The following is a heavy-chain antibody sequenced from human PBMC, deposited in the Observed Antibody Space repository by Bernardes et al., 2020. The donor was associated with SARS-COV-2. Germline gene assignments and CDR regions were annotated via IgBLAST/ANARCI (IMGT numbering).Heavy chain of an antibody. J-gene: IGHJ4*02. Sequence: SETLSLTCTVSGGSISSYYWSWIRQPPGKGLEWIGYTYYSGSTNYNPSLKSRVTISVDTSKNQFSLKLSSVTAADTAVYYCARVGSPYDFWSGYYFPGGDVDHQYYFDYWGQGTLVTVSS. V-gene: IGHV4-59*08. CDR2: TYYSGST. D-gene: IGHD3-3*01. CDR3: ARVGSPYDFWSGYYFPGGDVDHQYYFDY. CDR1: GGSISSYY.